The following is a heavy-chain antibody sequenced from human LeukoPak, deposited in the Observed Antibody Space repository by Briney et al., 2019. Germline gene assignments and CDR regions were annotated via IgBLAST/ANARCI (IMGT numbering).Heavy chain of an antibody. V-gene: IGHV3-48*01. Sequence: GGSLRLSCAASGFTFSSYSMNWVRQAPGKGLEWVSYISSSSSTIYYADSVKGRFTISRDNAKNSLYLQMNSLRAEDTAVYYCAKEGRGRYSYGLVSDYWGQGTLVTVSS. D-gene: IGHD5-18*01. J-gene: IGHJ4*02. CDR1: GFTFSSYS. CDR3: AKEGRGRYSYGLVSDY. CDR2: ISSSSSTI.